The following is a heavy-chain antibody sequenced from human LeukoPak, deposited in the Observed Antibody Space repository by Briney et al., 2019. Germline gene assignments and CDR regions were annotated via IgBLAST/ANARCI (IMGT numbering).Heavy chain of an antibody. CDR1: GFTFDDYT. D-gene: IGHD5-18*01. Sequence: GGSLRLSCAASGFTFDDYTMHWVRQAPGKGLEWVSLISWDGGSTYYADSVKGRFTISRDNSKNSLYLQMNSLRTEDTALYYCAKDIEGYSYGSLDYWGQGTLVTVSS. J-gene: IGHJ4*02. CDR3: AKDIEGYSYGSLDY. CDR2: ISWDGGST. V-gene: IGHV3-43*01.